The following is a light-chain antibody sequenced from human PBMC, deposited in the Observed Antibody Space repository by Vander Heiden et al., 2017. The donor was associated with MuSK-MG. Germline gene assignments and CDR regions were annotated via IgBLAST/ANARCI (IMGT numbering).Light chain of an antibody. CDR2: GAS. Sequence: DIVLTLSPATLSLSPGERATLSSRGRQRLSNYLAWYRRKPRKHPSLLIYGASNRATGIPARFSGSGSGRDYTLTIRSLEPEYVAVYYCQQRSNWVTFGGGTKVEIE. V-gene: IGKV3-11*02. J-gene: IGKJ4*01. CDR1: QRLSNY. CDR3: QQRSNWVT.